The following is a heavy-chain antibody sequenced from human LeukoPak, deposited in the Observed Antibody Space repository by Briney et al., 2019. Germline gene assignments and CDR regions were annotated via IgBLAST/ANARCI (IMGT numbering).Heavy chain of an antibody. J-gene: IGHJ4*02. Sequence: GGSLRLSCAASGFTFSDYGLHWVRQAPGKGLEWVSAISGSGGSTYYADSVKGRFTISRDNSKNTLYLQMNSLRAEDTAVYYCAKDKSSSSWLDFDYWGQGTLVTVSS. CDR1: GFTFSDYG. CDR3: AKDKSSSSWLDFDY. D-gene: IGHD6-13*01. CDR2: ISGSGGST. V-gene: IGHV3-23*01.